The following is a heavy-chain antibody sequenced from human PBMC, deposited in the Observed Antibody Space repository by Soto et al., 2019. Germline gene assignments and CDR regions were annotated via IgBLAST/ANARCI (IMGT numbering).Heavy chain of an antibody. CDR2: TNPYNGNT. V-gene: IGHV1-18*01. Sequence: QVQLVQSGVEVKKPGASVKVSCKASGYTFTSYGISWVRQAPGQGLEWMGWTNPYNGNTNYAQKLQGRVTMTTDTSTSTAYMELRSLGSDDTAVYYCTRDPVGGNWFDPWGQGTLVTVSS. J-gene: IGHJ5*02. CDR3: TRDPVGGNWFDP. D-gene: IGHD1-26*01. CDR1: GYTFTSYG.